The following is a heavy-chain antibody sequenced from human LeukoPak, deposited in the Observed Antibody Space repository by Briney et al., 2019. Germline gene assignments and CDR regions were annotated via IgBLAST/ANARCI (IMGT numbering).Heavy chain of an antibody. CDR3: ARDLASSGWFPNWFGP. CDR1: GDSVSSNSAA. CDR2: TYYRSKWYN. V-gene: IGHV6-1*01. J-gene: IGHJ5*02. Sequence: PSQTLSLTCAISGDSVSSNSAAWNWIRQSPSRGLEWLGRTYYRSKWYNDYAVSVKSRITINPDTSKNQFSLQLNSVTPEDTAVYYCARDLASSGWFPNWFGPWGQGTLVTVSS. D-gene: IGHD6-19*01.